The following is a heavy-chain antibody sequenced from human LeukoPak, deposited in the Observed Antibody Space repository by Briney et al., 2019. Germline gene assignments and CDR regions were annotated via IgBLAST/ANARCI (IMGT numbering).Heavy chain of an antibody. CDR2: ISSDGNTT. D-gene: IGHD3-22*01. V-gene: IGHV3-74*01. CDR3: VRSGYYFDSSGYYMADY. J-gene: IGHJ4*02. Sequence: GGSLRLSCAASGFSFRSYWMHWVRRLPGKGLVWVSRISSDGNTTGYADSVKGRFTISRDNAKNTLFLQMNSLRAEDTAVYYCVRSGYYFDSSGYYMADYWGQGTLVTVSS. CDR1: GFSFRSYW.